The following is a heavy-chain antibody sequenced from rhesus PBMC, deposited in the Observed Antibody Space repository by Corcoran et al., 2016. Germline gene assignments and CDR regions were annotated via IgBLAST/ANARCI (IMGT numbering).Heavy chain of an antibody. Sequence: EVQLVVSGGGLAKLGGSLRLPCEACGFSFSCLYCAVVRQAPGKGLEWVSGISYTGGSTYYADSVKGRFTISRENAKNTLYLQMDSLRAEDTAVYYCARLGGVVVTPYWYFDLWGPGTPITISS. V-gene: IGHV3S18*01. CDR2: ISYTGGST. CDR3: ARLGGVVVTPYWYFDL. D-gene: IGHD2-21*01. J-gene: IGHJ2*01. CDR1: GFSFSCLY.